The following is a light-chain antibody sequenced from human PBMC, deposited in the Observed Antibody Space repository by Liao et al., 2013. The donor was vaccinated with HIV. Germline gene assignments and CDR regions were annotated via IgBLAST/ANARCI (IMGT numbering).Light chain of an antibody. CDR3: QSADSSGTYREV. Sequence: SYELTQPPSVSVSPGQTASITCSGDKLGDKYACWYQQKPGQSPVLVIDQNSKRPSGIPERFSGSSSGTTVTLTISGVQAEDEADYYCQSADSSGTYREVFGTGTKVTVL. J-gene: IGLJ1*01. CDR2: QNS. V-gene: IGLV3-25*03. CDR1: KLGDKY.